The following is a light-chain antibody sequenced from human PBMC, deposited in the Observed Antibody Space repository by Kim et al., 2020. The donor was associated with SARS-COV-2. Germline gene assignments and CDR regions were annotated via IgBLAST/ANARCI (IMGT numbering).Light chain of an antibody. J-gene: IGLJ1*01. CDR1: KLGDKY. V-gene: IGLV3-1*01. CDR3: QAWDSSTYV. CDR2: HDS. Sequence: SYELTQPPSVSVSPGQTASITCSGDKLGDKYACWYQQKPGQSPVLLMYHDSKRPSGIPERFSGSNSGNTATLTISGTQAMDEADYYCQAWDSSTYVFGTGTQLTVL.